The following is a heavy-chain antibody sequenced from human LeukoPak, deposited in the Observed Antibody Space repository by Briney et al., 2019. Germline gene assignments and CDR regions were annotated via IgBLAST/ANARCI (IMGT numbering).Heavy chain of an antibody. D-gene: IGHD3-3*01. CDR1: GLTFRSYA. Sequence: GGSLRLSCAASGLTFRSYAMSWVRQAPGKGLEWVSGISDSGGTIYYADSVKGRFTISRDNSKSTLYLQMNSLRAEDTAVYYCAKDWTFGVASLFDYWGQGTLVTVSP. V-gene: IGHV3-23*01. J-gene: IGHJ4*02. CDR3: AKDWTFGVASLFDY. CDR2: ISDSGGTI.